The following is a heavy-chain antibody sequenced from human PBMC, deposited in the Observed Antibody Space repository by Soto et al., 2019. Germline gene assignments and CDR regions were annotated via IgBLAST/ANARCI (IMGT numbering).Heavy chain of an antibody. D-gene: IGHD2-15*01. J-gene: IGHJ5*02. V-gene: IGHV1-69*01. CDR3: ARDPRAGCSCGTCYQGYNWFDP. CDR1: GGTFSSYA. CDR2: IIPVFGTP. Sequence: QVQLVPSGAEVKKPGSSVKVSCRASGGTFSSYAISWVRQAPGQGLEGVGGIIPVFGTPNYEQKFQDRVTITADESTSTADMELSSLRSEDTAMYYCARDPRAGCSCGTCYQGYNWFDPWGQGTLVTVSS.